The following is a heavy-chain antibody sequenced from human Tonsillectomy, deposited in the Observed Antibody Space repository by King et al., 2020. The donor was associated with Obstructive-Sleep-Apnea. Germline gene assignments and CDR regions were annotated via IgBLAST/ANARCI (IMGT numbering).Heavy chain of an antibody. CDR3: ARHRAYDTSGYYVN. J-gene: IGHJ4*02. V-gene: IGHV5-10-1*03. CDR2: IDPSDSDT. Sequence: VQLVESGAEVKKPGESLRISCKGSGYTFTTYCISWVRQMPGKGLEWMGRIDPSDSDTNYSPSFQGHVTISADKSITTAYLQWSSLKASDTAMYYCARHRAYDTSGYYVNWGQGTLVTVSS. D-gene: IGHD3-22*01. CDR1: GYTFTTYC.